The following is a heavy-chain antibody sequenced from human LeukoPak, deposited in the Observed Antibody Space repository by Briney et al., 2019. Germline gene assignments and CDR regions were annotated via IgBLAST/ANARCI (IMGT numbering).Heavy chain of an antibody. CDR2: IYTSGST. CDR1: GDSISSYY. J-gene: IGHJ3*02. CDR3: ARDVPTAVAGAFDI. Sequence: KPSETLSLTCTVSGDSISSYYWNWIRQPAGKGLEWIGRIYTSGSTNYNPSLKSRVTMSVDTSKNQFSLKLTSVTAADTAVYYCARDVPTAVAGAFDIWGQGTMVTVSS. V-gene: IGHV4-4*07. D-gene: IGHD6-19*01.